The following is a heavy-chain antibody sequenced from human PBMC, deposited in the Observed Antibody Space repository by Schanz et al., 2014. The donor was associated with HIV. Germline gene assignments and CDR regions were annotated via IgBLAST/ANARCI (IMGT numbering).Heavy chain of an antibody. CDR1: GFTFDEYA. CDR2: ISWNSGSI. V-gene: IGHV3-9*01. Sequence: EVQLVESGGGLVQPGRSLRLSCAASGFTFDEYAMHWVRQAPGKGLEWVSSISWNSGSIDYADSAKGRFTISRDNAKNSLYLQMNSLRAEDTAVYYCASDLNTPEIVVLLDYWGQGTLVTVSS. D-gene: IGHD3-22*01. J-gene: IGHJ4*02. CDR3: ASDLNTPEIVVLLDY.